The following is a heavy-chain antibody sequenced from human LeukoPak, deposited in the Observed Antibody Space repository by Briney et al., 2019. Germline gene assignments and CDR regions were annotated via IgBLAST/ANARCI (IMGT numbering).Heavy chain of an antibody. V-gene: IGHV1-18*01. Sequence: ASVKVSCKASHYTFSTYGISWVRQAPGQGLEWMGWITAYNGHTKNAQKFQGRVTMTTDTSTSTAYMELRSLRSDDTAVYYCARGYSSGWYVYWGQGTLVTVSS. D-gene: IGHD6-19*01. J-gene: IGHJ4*02. CDR2: ITAYNGHT. CDR1: HYTFSTYG. CDR3: ARGYSSGWYVY.